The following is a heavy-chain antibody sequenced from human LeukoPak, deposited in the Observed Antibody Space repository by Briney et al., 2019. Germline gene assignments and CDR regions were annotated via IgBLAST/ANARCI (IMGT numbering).Heavy chain of an antibody. CDR2: SNPNGGGT. V-gene: IGHV1-46*01. Sequence: ASVKVSCKASGYIFTSHYVSWMRQAPGQGLEWMAISNPNGGGTYYTQKFQGRVTLTRDTSTGTVYMELSSLRSDDTATYYCARDPISANWPRGGWFDSWGQGTLVTVSP. CDR1: GYIFTSHY. J-gene: IGHJ5*01. D-gene: IGHD1-1*01. CDR3: ARDPISANWPRGGWFDS.